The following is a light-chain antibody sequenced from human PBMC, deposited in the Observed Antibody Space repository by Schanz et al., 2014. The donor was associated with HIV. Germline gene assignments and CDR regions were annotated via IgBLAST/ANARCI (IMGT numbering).Light chain of an antibody. CDR2: DVT. CDR3: CSYTTTSTYV. Sequence: QSVLTQPTSVSGSPGQSITISCTGASMAFSSSNFVSWYQQHPGEAPRLIIYDVTSRPSGVSARFSASKTGETASLTISGLQAEDEAEYYCCSYTTTSTYVFGAGTKLTVL. J-gene: IGLJ1*01. V-gene: IGLV2-14*03. CDR1: SMAFSSSNF.